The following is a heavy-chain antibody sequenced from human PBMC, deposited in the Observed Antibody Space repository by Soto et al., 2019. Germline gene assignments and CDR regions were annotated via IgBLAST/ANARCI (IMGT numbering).Heavy chain of an antibody. D-gene: IGHD2-15*01. J-gene: IGHJ3*02. CDR1: GGSFSGYY. CDR2: INHSGST. CDR3: ARNGDRCIGGSCPYEPLAAFDI. V-gene: IGHV4-34*01. Sequence: SETLSLTCAVYGGSFSGYYWSWIRQPPGKGLEWIGEINHSGSTNYNPSLKSRVTISVDTSKNPFSLKLSSVTAADAAEYYFARNGDRCIGGSCPYEPLAAFDIWGQGTMVTVSS.